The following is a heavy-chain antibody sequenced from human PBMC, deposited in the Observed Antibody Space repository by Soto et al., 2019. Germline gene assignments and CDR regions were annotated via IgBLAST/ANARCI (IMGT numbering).Heavy chain of an antibody. CDR1: GFTFSSYS. Sequence: EVQLVESGGGLVKPGGSLRLSCAASGFTFSSYSMNWVRQAPGKGLEWVSSISSSSSYIYYVDSVKGRFTISRDNAKNSLYLQMNSLRAEDTAVYYCARDSDLWFGARSGGQGTLVTVSS. CDR2: ISSSSSYI. CDR3: ARDSDLWFGARS. V-gene: IGHV3-21*01. D-gene: IGHD3-10*01. J-gene: IGHJ4*02.